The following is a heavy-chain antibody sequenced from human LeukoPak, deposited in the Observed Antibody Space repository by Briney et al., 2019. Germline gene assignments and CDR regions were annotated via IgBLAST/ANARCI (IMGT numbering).Heavy chain of an antibody. D-gene: IGHD6-19*01. CDR1: GGSISSGGYY. CDR3: ARQLAGTIAFDI. Sequence: PSQTLSLTCTVSGGSISSGGYYWSWIRQPPGKGLEWIGYIYHSGSTYYNPSLKSRVTISVDRSKTQFSLKLSSVTAADTAVYYCARQLAGTIAFDIWGHGTMVTVSS. V-gene: IGHV4-30-2*01. CDR2: IYHSGST. J-gene: IGHJ3*02.